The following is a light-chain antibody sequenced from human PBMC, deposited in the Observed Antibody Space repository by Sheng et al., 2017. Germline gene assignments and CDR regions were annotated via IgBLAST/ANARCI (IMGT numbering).Light chain of an antibody. CDR1: QSISNW. V-gene: IGKV1-5*03. Sequence: DIQMTQSPSTLSASVGDRVTITCRASQSISNWLAWYQQKPGKAPKLLIYKASSLGGGVPSRFSGSGSGTEFTLTISSLQPDDFATYYCQQYNTYSRTFGQGTKVE. J-gene: IGKJ1*01. CDR3: QQYNTYSRT. CDR2: KAS.